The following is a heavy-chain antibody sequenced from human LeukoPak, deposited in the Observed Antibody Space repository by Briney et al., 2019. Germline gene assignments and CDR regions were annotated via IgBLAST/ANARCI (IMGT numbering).Heavy chain of an antibody. CDR2: IYTSGST. CDR1: GGSFSGYY. D-gene: IGHD6-19*01. J-gene: IGHJ4*02. V-gene: IGHV4-59*10. CDR3: ARARGRFLSSGWRFDY. Sequence: SETLSLTCAVYGGSFSGYYWSWIRQPAGKGLEWIGRIYTSGSTNYNPSLKSRVTMSVDTPKNQFSLKLSSVTAADTAVYYCARARGRFLSSGWRFDYWGQGTLVTVSS.